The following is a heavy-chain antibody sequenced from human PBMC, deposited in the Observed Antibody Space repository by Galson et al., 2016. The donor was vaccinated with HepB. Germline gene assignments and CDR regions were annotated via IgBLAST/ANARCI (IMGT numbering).Heavy chain of an antibody. CDR1: GFSFRNYA. CDR3: SRELMGSKEYYYYGMDV. CDR2: LSSTSSTI. Sequence: SLRLSCAASGFSFRNYAMSWVRQAPGKGLEWVSFLSSTSSTIYYADSVKGRFTISRDNAKNSLYLQMNSLRDEDTAVYYCSRELMGSKEYYYYGMDVWGQGTTVTVSS. D-gene: IGHD1-26*01. V-gene: IGHV3-48*02. J-gene: IGHJ6*02.